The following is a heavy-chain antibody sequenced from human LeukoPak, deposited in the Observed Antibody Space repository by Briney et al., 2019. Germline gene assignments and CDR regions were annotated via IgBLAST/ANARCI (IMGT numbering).Heavy chain of an antibody. CDR1: GYTFTSYD. CDR2: MNPNSGNT. Sequence: GASVKGSCKASGYTFTSYDINWVRQATGQGLEWMSWMNPNSGNTGYAQKFQGRVTMTRNTSISTACMELSSLRSEDTAVYYCARETSNYYFDYWGQGTLVTVSS. CDR3: ARETSNYYFDY. V-gene: IGHV1-8*01. J-gene: IGHJ4*02. D-gene: IGHD4-11*01.